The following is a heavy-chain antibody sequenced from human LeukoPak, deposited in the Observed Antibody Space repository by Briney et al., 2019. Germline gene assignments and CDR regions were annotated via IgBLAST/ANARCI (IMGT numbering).Heavy chain of an antibody. Sequence: ASVKVSCKASGYTFTGYYMHWVRQAPGQGLEWMGRINPNSGGTNYAQKFQGRVTMTRDTSISTAYMELSRLRSDDTAVYYCTGLKGTGWPIDYWGQGTLVTVSS. V-gene: IGHV1-2*06. CDR3: TGLKGTGWPIDY. CDR1: GYTFTGYY. CDR2: INPNSGGT. J-gene: IGHJ4*02. D-gene: IGHD3/OR15-3a*01.